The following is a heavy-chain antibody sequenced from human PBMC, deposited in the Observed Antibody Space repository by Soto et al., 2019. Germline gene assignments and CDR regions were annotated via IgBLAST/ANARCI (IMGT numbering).Heavy chain of an antibody. V-gene: IGHV3-74*01. Sequence: EVQLVESGGGLVQPGGSLRLSCAASEFTFSGRSVHWVRQAPGKGLVWVSGIDKVGTDSTYADSVKGRFTSSRDNAKNAVYLQINVVRGDDTAVYYCARGWFGPDVWGKGTTVTVSS. CDR1: EFTFSGRS. J-gene: IGHJ6*04. CDR3: ARGWFGPDV. D-gene: IGHD3-10*01. CDR2: IDKVGTDS.